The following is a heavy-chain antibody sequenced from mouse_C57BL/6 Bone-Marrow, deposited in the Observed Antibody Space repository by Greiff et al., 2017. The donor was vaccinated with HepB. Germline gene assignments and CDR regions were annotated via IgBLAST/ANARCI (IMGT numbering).Heavy chain of an antibody. CDR2: IDPETGGT. Sequence: VKLQESGAELVRPGASVTLSCKASGYTFTDYEMHWVKQTPVHGLEWIGAIDPETGGTAYNQKFKGKAILTADKSSSTAYMELRSLTSEDSAVYYCTRSDYGSSYSWFAYWGQGTLVTVSA. D-gene: IGHD1-1*01. J-gene: IGHJ3*01. CDR3: TRSDYGSSYSWFAY. CDR1: GYTFTDYE. V-gene: IGHV1-15*01.